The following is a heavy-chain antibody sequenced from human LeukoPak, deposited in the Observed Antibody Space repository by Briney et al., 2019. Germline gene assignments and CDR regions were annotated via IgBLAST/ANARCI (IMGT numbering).Heavy chain of an antibody. CDR3: AREYSSSSGSFDY. J-gene: IGHJ4*02. Sequence: SETLSLTCTVSGYSISSGYYWGWIRQPPGKGLEWIGSIYYSGSTYYNPSLKSRVTISVDTSKNQFSLKLSSVTAADTAVYYCAREYSSSSGSFDYWGQGTLVTVSS. V-gene: IGHV4-38-2*02. CDR2: IYYSGST. CDR1: GYSISSGYY. D-gene: IGHD6-6*01.